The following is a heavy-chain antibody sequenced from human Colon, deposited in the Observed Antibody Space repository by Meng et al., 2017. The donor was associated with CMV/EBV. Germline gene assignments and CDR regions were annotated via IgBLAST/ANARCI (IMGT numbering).Heavy chain of an antibody. V-gene: IGHV3-74*01. CDR1: GYTFSNYW. Sequence: GGSLRLSCAASGYTFSNYWMHWVRQAPGKGLVWVARINSDGSKTSYPDAVKGRFTMSRDNDKNTLYLQMNSLRAEDTAVYYCARDKGASWDFWSGYYNDYYYYGMDVWGQGTTVTVSS. CDR2: INSDGSKT. D-gene: IGHD3-3*01. CDR3: ARDKGASWDFWSGYYNDYYYYGMDV. J-gene: IGHJ6*02.